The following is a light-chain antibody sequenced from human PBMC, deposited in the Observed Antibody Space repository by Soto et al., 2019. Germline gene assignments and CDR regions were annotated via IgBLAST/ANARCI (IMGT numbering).Light chain of an antibody. CDR3: QHRSNWPWT. CDR1: QSVRSN. V-gene: IGKV3-11*01. CDR2: DAS. J-gene: IGKJ1*01. Sequence: EIVLTQSPATLSLSLGERATLSCRASQSVRSNLAWYQQKPGQAPRLLIYDASNRATGIPARFSGSGSGTDFTLAISSLEPEDFAVYYCQHRSNWPWTFGQGTKV.